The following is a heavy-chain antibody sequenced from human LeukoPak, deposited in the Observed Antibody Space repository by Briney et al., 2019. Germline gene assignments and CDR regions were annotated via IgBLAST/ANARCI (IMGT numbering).Heavy chain of an antibody. CDR1: GGSISSYY. V-gene: IGHV4-4*07. CDR2: IYTSGST. CDR3: AREVEGDYDFWSGPARRIYYYMDV. D-gene: IGHD3-3*01. Sequence: SETLSLTCTVSGGSISSYYWNWIRQPAGKGLEWIGRIYTSGSTNYNPSLKSRVTMSVDTSKNQFFLKLSSVTAADTAVYYCAREVEGDYDFWSGPARRIYYYMDVWGKGTTVTVSS. J-gene: IGHJ6*03.